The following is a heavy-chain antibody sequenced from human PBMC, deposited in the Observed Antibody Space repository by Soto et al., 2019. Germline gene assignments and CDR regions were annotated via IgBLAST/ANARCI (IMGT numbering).Heavy chain of an antibody. CDR2: IYYSVST. CDR3: ARDYYGSSGYRNLDY. CDR1: GGSISSGGYY. D-gene: IGHD3-22*01. Sequence: QVQLQESGPGLVKPSQTLSLTCTVSGGSISSGGYYWSWIRQHPGKGLEWIGYIYYSVSTYYNPSHNKGVTISAETSKNQLSLKLSSVTGAETAVYYCARDYYGSSGYRNLDYWGQGTLVTVSS. J-gene: IGHJ4*02. V-gene: IGHV4-31*03.